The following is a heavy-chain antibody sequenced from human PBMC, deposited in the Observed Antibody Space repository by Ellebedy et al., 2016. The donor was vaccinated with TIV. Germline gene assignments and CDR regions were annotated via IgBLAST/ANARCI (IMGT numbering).Heavy chain of an antibody. CDR2: IYYGGTT. D-gene: IGHD1-1*01. CDR1: GGSISSSRHY. Sequence: SETLSLXXTVSGGSISSSRHYWVWIRQPPGKGLQWVGSIYYGGTTYYNASLKSRVAISVEPSKNQFSLKLNSVTAADTAVYYCARNSWAGNAPPHWGQGTLVTVSP. V-gene: IGHV4-39*01. J-gene: IGHJ4*02. CDR3: ARNSWAGNAPPH.